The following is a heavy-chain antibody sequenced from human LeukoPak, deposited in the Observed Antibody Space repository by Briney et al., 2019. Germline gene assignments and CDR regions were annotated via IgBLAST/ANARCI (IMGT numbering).Heavy chain of an antibody. D-gene: IGHD4-17*01. CDR2: IRYDGSNK. CDR1: GFTFSSYG. CDR3: AKEGGYGDYLPPPHFDY. Sequence: PGGSLRLSCAASGFTFSSYGMHWVRQAPGKGLEWVAFIRYDGSNKYYADSVKGRFTISRDNSKNTLYLQMNSPRAEDTAVYYCAKEGGYGDYLPPPHFDYWGQGTLVTVSS. V-gene: IGHV3-30*02. J-gene: IGHJ4*02.